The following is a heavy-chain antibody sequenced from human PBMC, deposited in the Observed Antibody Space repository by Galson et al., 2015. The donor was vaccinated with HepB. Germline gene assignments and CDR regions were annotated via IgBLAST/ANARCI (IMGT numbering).Heavy chain of an antibody. CDR2: IYYSGST. CDR3: ARHHPLDY. J-gene: IGHJ4*02. CDR1: GGSISINTYY. Sequence: SETLSLTCTVSGGSISINTYYWGWIRQPPGKGLEWIGSIYYSGSTYYNPSLKSRVTISVDTSKNQFSLKLSSVTAADTAVYYCARHHPLDYWGQGTLVTVSS. V-gene: IGHV4-39*01.